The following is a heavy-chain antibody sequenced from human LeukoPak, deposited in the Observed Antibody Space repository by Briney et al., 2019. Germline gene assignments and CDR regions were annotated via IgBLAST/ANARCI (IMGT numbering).Heavy chain of an antibody. J-gene: IGHJ4*02. CDR1: GFTISTYA. CDR2: INSSGATT. CDR3: AKEFIAGDGHVDCDS. Sequence: PGGSLRLSCAASGFTISTYAMTWVRQAPGKGLEWVSSINSSGATTYYADSVKGPFTISRDISKNTLYLKMNSLTAEDSAVYYCAKEFIAGDGHVDCDSWGQGTLVTVSS. V-gene: IGHV3-23*01. D-gene: IGHD5-24*01.